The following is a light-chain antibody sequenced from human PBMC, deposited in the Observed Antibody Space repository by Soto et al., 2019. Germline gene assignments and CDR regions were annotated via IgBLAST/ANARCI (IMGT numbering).Light chain of an antibody. J-gene: IGKJ1*01. CDR3: QQYGSSPGT. CDR1: QSVSSSY. CDR2: GAS. V-gene: IGKV3-20*01. Sequence: EIVLTQSPGTLSLSPGERATLSCRASQSVSSSYLAWYQQKPGQAPRLLIYGASSRATGIPDRFSGSGSGTDFTLTISRLEPEDFEVYYCQQYGSSPGTFGQGTQVDIX.